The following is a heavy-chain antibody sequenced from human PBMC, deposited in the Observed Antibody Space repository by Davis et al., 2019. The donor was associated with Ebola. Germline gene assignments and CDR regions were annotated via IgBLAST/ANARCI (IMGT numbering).Heavy chain of an antibody. V-gene: IGHV4-59*01. J-gene: IGHJ4*02. D-gene: IGHD6-13*01. Sequence: PGGSLRLSCTVSGGSISSYYWSWIRQPPGKGLEWIGYIYYSGSTNYNPSLKSRVTISVDTSKNQFSLKLSSVTAADTAVYYCASAPSSSWIDYWGQGTLVTVSS. CDR3: ASAPSSSWIDY. CDR1: GGSISSYY. CDR2: IYYSGST.